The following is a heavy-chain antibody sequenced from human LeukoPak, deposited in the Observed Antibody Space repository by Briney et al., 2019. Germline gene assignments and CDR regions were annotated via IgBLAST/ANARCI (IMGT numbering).Heavy chain of an antibody. CDR2: IYTSGST. CDR3: ARGPEWYYFDY. CDR1: GGSVSTYY. V-gene: IGHV4-4*07. J-gene: IGHJ4*02. D-gene: IGHD3-3*01. Sequence: PSETLSLTCNVSGGSVSTYYWSWIRQPAGKGLEWIGRIYTSGSTSYNPSLKSRVTMSEDTSKNQFSLRLSSVTAADTAVYYCARGPEWYYFDYWGQGALVTVSS.